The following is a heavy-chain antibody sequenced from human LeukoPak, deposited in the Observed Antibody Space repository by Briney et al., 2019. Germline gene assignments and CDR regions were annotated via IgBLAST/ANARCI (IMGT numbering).Heavy chain of an antibody. J-gene: IGHJ4*02. CDR3: AKEMVRITMIVVVTPKDY. Sequence: GGSLRLSCAASGCTFSSYSRSWVRQAPGKGLEWVSAISGSGGSTYYADSVKGGFTIATVNSKNTMSLQMNSLTAEDTALYYCAKEMVRITMIVVVTPKDYWGQGTLVTVSS. V-gene: IGHV3-23*01. CDR2: ISGSGGST. D-gene: IGHD3-22*01. CDR1: GCTFSSYS.